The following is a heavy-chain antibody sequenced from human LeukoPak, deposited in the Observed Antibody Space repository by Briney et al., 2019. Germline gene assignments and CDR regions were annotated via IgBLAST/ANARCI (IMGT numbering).Heavy chain of an antibody. CDR3: ARGAEYYAIWRGYAGYSDY. D-gene: IGHD3-3*01. J-gene: IGHJ4*02. CDR2: ISHRGST. Sequence: PSETLSLTCAVYGVSFSGYYWSWIRQPPGKGLEWVGSISHRGSTYYNPSLRSRITISLDRSKQKFSLKLTSVTAADTAVYFCARGAEYYAIWRGYAGYSDYWGQGISVTVSS. CDR1: GVSFSGYY. V-gene: IGHV4-34*01.